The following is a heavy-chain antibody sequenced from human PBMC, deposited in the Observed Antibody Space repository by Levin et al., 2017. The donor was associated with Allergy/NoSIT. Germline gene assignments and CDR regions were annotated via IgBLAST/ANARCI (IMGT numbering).Heavy chain of an antibody. CDR1: GGTFSSYA. V-gene: IGHV1-69*01. CDR3: ARALRGIAVAGVAGDAFDI. CDR2: IIPIFGTA. Sequence: KISCKASGGTFSSYAISWVRQAPGQGLEWMGGIIPIFGTANYAQKFQGRVTITADESTSTAYMELSSLRSEDTAVYYCARALRGIAVAGVAGDAFDIWGQGTMVTVSS. J-gene: IGHJ3*02. D-gene: IGHD6-19*01.